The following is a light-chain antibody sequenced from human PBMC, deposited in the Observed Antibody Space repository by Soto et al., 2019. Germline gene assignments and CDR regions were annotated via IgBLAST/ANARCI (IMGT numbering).Light chain of an antibody. Sequence: QSVLTQAASASGTPRQRVTISCSGSSSNVGSLSVDWYQHLPGTAPKLLIHSNYQRPSGVPDRFSGSKSGTSASLAISGLQSEDEADYYCAAWDGSLNGLYVFGTGTKVTVL. CDR3: AAWDGSLNGLYV. J-gene: IGLJ1*01. V-gene: IGLV1-44*01. CDR2: SNY. CDR1: SSNVGSLS.